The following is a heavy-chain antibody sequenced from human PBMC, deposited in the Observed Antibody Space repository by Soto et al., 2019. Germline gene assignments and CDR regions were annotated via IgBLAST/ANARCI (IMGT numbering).Heavy chain of an antibody. CDR2: ISYDGSNK. V-gene: IGHV3-30*18. CDR3: AKGSGYGGYGDY. CDR1: GFTFSSYG. Sequence: QVQLVESGGGVVQPGRSLRLSCAASGFTFSSYGMHWVRQAPGKGLEWVAVISYDGSNKYYADSVKGRFTISRDNSKNTLYLQMNRLRAEGRAVYYCAKGSGYGGYGDYWGQGTLVTVSS. J-gene: IGHJ4*02. D-gene: IGHD5-12*01.